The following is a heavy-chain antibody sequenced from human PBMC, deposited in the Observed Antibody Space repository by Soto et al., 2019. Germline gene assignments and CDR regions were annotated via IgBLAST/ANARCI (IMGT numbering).Heavy chain of an antibody. V-gene: IGHV4-34*01. D-gene: IGHD2-8*01. CDR2: INHSGST. Sequence: PSETLSLTCAVYGGSFSGYYWSWIRQPPGKGLEWIGEINHSGSTNYNPSLKSRVTISVDTSKNQFSLKLSSVTAADTAVYYCASSGGYCTNGVCYPYYYYYYMDVWGKGTTVTVSS. CDR3: ASSGGYCTNGVCYPYYYYYYMDV. CDR1: GGSFSGYY. J-gene: IGHJ6*03.